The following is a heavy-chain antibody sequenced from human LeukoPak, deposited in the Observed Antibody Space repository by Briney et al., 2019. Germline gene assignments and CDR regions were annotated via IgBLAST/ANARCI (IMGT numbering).Heavy chain of an antibody. CDR2: INSDGSST. CDR1: GFTFSSYW. CDR3: ARSRDGYSFDAFDI. J-gene: IGHJ3*02. V-gene: IGHV3-74*01. Sequence: GGSLRLSCAASGFTFSSYWMHWVRQAPGKGLVWVSRINSDGSSTSYADSAKGRFTISRDNAKNSLYLQMNSLRDEDTAVYFCARSRDGYSFDAFDIWGQGTMVTVSS. D-gene: IGHD5-24*01.